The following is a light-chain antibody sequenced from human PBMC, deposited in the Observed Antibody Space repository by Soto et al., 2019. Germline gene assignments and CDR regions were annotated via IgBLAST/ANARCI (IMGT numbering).Light chain of an antibody. Sequence: DIVMTQSPDSLAVSLGERVTINCKSSQSVLFSSNNKNYLAWYQQKPGQPPKLLIYWASTLESGVPERFSGSGSGTDFTLTISSLQAEDAAVYYYQQFHTNPPTFGQGTKVEIK. J-gene: IGKJ1*01. CDR2: WAS. CDR3: QQFHTNPPT. CDR1: QSVLFSSNNKNY. V-gene: IGKV4-1*01.